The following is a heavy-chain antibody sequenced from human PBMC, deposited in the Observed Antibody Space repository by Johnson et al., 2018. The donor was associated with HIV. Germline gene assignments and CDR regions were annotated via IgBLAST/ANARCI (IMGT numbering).Heavy chain of an antibody. CDR3: ARVHSGGAFDI. CDR2: IRYDGNNR. J-gene: IGHJ3*02. CDR1: GLTFSTSW. V-gene: IGHV3-30*02. Sequence: QVQLVESGGGLVQTGGSLRLTCAASGLTFSTSWMNWVRQAPGRGLEWVAFIRYDGNNRNYADSVKGRFSISRDNSKNTLYLQMNSLRAEYTAVYYCARVHSGGAFDIWGQGTMVTVSS.